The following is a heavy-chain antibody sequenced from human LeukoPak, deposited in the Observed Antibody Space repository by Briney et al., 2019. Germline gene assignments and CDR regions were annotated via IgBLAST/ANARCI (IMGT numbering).Heavy chain of an antibody. CDR1: GGSVSSGSYY. V-gene: IGHV4-61*01. CDR2: IYYSGST. CDR3: ARAHSSGRTFDY. D-gene: IGHD6-19*01. J-gene: IGHJ4*02. Sequence: SETLSLTCTVSGGSVSSGSYYWSWIRQPPGKGLEWIGYIYYSGSTNYNPSLKSRVTISVDTSKNQFSLKLSSVTAADTAVYYCARAHSSGRTFDYWGQGTLSPSPQ.